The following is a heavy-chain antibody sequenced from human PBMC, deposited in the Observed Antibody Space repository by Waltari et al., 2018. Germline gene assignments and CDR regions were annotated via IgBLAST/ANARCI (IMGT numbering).Heavy chain of an antibody. V-gene: IGHV1-2*02. CDR1: GYTFTAYS. D-gene: IGHD1-7*01. CDR2: INSNTGGA. CDR3: AREALGGTKAFDM. Sequence: QIQIMQSGAEVKKPGASVKVSCQASGYTFTAYSIPWARQAPGQGLEWMGWINSNTGGADCAQSFQGRVTVTRDTSISTVYMELSGLTSDDTAVYYCAREALGGTKAFDMWGQGTMVTVSS. J-gene: IGHJ3*02.